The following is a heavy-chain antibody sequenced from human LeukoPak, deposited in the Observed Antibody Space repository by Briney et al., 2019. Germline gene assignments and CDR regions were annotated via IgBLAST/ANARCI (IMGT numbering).Heavy chain of an antibody. D-gene: IGHD3-22*01. Sequence: PGGSLRLSCAASGFTLSSYSMNWVRQAPGKGLEWVSSISSGSSYIYYADSVKGRFTISRDNAKNSLYVQMDSLRAEDTAVYYCARGDSSGYVCDYWGQGTLVTVSS. CDR1: GFTLSSYS. CDR2: ISSGSSYI. CDR3: ARGDSSGYVCDY. J-gene: IGHJ4*02. V-gene: IGHV3-21*06.